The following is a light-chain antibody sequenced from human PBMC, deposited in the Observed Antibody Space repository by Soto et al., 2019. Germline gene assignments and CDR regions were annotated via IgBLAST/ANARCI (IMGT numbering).Light chain of an antibody. V-gene: IGKV3-15*01. Sequence: EIVMTQSPATLSVSPGERATLDCRASQSISTELAWYHQKPGQPPRLLIYSASTRATGVPARFTGSGSGSEFTLTISWLQSEDFAVYYCQQGHNWPLTFGQGTRLAI. CDR1: QSISTE. CDR3: QQGHNWPLT. CDR2: SAS. J-gene: IGKJ2*01.